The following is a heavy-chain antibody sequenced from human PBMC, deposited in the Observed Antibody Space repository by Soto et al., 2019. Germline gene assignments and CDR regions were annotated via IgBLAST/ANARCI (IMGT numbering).Heavy chain of an antibody. CDR2: ISSSSSYI. J-gene: IGHJ4*02. CDR3: ARDPPIDYYDSSGYSVGY. CDR1: GFTFSRYS. Sequence: EVQLVESGGGLVKPGGSLRLSCAASGFTFSRYSMNWVRQARGKGLEWVSSISSSSSYIYYADSVKGRFTISRDNAKNSLYLQMNSLRAEDTAVYYCARDPPIDYYDSSGYSVGYWGQGTLVTVSS. V-gene: IGHV3-21*01. D-gene: IGHD3-22*01.